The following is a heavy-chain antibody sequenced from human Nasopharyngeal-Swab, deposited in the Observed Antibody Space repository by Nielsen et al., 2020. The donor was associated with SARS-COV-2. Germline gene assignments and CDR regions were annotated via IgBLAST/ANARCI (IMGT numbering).Heavy chain of an antibody. V-gene: IGHV3-49*01. Sequence: GESLKISCTTSGFTFGDYAKSWFRQAPGKGLEWVGFIRSKTYGGAPEYAASVKGRFTISRDGAASIAYLQMNSLETEDTGVYYCARSVGSFYGQGAFDIWGQGTMVTVSS. CDR2: IRSKTYGGAP. CDR3: ARSVGSFYGQGAFDI. D-gene: IGHD1-26*01. J-gene: IGHJ3*02. CDR1: GFTFGDYA.